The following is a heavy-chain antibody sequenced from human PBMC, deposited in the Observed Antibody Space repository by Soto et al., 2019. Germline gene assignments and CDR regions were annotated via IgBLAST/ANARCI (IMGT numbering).Heavy chain of an antibody. J-gene: IGHJ4*02. CDR2: INPGGGDR. Sequence: GGSLRLSCAGSGFTFANDWMTWVRQAPGKGLEWVANINPGGGDRYYVDSVKGRFTTSRDDANNSLYLQMNSLTAEDTAVYYCTRDLDTSGSAPISEYWGQGTLVTVSS. D-gene: IGHD3-22*01. V-gene: IGHV3-7*03. CDR1: GFTFANDW. CDR3: TRDLDTSGSAPISEY.